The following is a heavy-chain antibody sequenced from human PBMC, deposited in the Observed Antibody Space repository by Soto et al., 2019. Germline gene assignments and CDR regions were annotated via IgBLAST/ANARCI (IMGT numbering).Heavy chain of an antibody. D-gene: IGHD5-18*01. J-gene: IGHJ4*02. CDR1: GFTFSSYT. Sequence: PGGSLRLSCAASGFTFSSYTMTWVRQAPGKGLEWASYIFASSTTIYYADSVKGRFTVSRDNAQNSLFLLMNSLRAEDTAVYYCARDPGYSYGYNWGQGTLVTVSS. CDR2: IFASSTTI. CDR3: ARDPGYSYGYN. V-gene: IGHV3-48*04.